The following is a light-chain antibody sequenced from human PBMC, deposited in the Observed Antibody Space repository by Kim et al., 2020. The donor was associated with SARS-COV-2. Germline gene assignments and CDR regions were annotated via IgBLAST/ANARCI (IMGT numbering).Light chain of an antibody. Sequence: DIQMSQSPPSLSASVGDRVTITCRASQGINNNVAWFQQKPGKALKSLIYDASTLESGVPSKFSGSGSGTDFTLTISGLQPEDIATYYCQQYYNRPPTFGQGTKLEI. CDR3: QQYYNRPPT. CDR2: DAS. J-gene: IGKJ2*01. V-gene: IGKV1-16*02. CDR1: QGINNN.